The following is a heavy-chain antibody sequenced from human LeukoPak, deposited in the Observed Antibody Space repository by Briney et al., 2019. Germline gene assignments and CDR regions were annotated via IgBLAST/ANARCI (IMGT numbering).Heavy chain of an antibody. D-gene: IGHD5-12*01. V-gene: IGHV1-18*04. CDR1: GYTFTSYG. CDR3: ARDSAYSGYDLGIDY. CDR2: ISAYNGNT. J-gene: IGHJ4*02. Sequence: ASVKVSCKASGYTFTSYGISWVRRAPGQGLEWMGWISAYNGNTNYAQKLQGRVTMTTDTSTSTAYMELRSLRSDDTAVYYCARDSAYSGYDLGIDYWGQGTLVTVSS.